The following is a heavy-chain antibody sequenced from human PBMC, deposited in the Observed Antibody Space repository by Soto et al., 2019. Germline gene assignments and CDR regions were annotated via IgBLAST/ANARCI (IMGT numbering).Heavy chain of an antibody. V-gene: IGHV4-39*07. D-gene: IGHD3-3*01. CDR2: IYYRGNA. CDR3: ARAPLFLEWLLSSDYYYYYGMDV. CDR1: DDSINSDKYY. Sequence: SETLSLTCSVSDDSINSDKYYWGWIRQPPGKGLEWIGSIYYRGNAYYNPSLQTRVTISVDKSKSQFSLKLNSVTAADTAVYFCARAPLFLEWLLSSDYYYYYGMDVWGQGTTVTVSS. J-gene: IGHJ6*02.